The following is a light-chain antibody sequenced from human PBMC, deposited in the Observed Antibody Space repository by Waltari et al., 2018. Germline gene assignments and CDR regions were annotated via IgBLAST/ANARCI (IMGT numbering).Light chain of an antibody. V-gene: IGLV2-14*01. Sequence: QSALPHPASVSGSPRQPITISCTGTSSDVGGYNYVSWYQQHPGKAPKLMIYDVSKRPSGVSNRFSGSKSGNTASLTISGLQAEDEADYYCSSYTSSSTLVFGGGTKLTVL. CDR1: SSDVGGYNY. CDR3: SSYTSSSTLV. J-gene: IGLJ3*02. CDR2: DVS.